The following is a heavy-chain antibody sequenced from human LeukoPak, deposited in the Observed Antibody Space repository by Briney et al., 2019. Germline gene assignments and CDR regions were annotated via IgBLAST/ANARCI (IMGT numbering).Heavy chain of an antibody. V-gene: IGHV4-61*01. J-gene: IGHJ4*02. D-gene: IGHD4-17*01. CDR3: ASKSTDHGELRFDY. Sequence: SETLSLTCTVSGGSVSSGSYYWSWIRQPPGKGLEWIGYIYYTGTTNYNPSLKSRVTISVDTSKNQFSLKVSSVTAADTGVYYCASKSTDHGELRFDYWGQGTLVTVSS. CDR1: GGSVSSGSYY. CDR2: IYYTGTT.